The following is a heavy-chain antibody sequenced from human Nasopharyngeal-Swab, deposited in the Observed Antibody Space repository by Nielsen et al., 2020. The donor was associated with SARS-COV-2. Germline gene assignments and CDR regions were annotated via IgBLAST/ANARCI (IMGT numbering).Heavy chain of an antibody. V-gene: IGHV1-3*01. CDR2: INAGNGNT. J-gene: IGHJ4*02. D-gene: IGHD3-3*01. Sequence: WGRHAPGQRLEWMGWINAGNGNTKYSQKFQGRVTITRDTSASTAYMELSSLRSEDTAVYYCSTIFGVVSPFYWGQGTLVTVS. CDR3: STIFGVVSPFY.